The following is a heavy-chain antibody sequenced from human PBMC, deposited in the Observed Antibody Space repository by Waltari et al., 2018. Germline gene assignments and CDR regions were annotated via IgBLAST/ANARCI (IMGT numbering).Heavy chain of an antibody. Sequence: TYWWSWVRQPPGKGLEWIGQIRGSGRTNYNPSLDRRVTISIDTSNNHRSRKVASVTAADTAVYYCARDRCRGLYLDSWGQGTLVT. CDR2: IRGSGRT. CDR3: ARDRCRGLYLDS. J-gene: IGHJ4*02. CDR1: TYW. V-gene: IGHV4-4*02. D-gene: IGHD2-15*01.